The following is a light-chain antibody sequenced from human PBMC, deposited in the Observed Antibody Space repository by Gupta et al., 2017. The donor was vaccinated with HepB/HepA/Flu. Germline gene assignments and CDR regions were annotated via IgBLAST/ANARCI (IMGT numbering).Light chain of an antibody. Sequence: ALTQPATVSGSPGQSITISCTGTSSAVGGYNYVPWYQQHPGKAPKLMIYDVSNRPSGVSNRFSGSKSGNTASLTISGLQAEDEADYYCSSYTSSSTLDVVFGGGTKLTVL. CDR2: DVS. V-gene: IGLV2-14*03. CDR1: SSAVGGYNY. CDR3: SSYTSSSTLDVV. J-gene: IGLJ2*01.